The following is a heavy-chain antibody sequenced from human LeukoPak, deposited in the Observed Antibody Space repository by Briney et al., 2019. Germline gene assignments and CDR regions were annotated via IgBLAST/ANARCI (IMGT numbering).Heavy chain of an antibody. D-gene: IGHD3-3*01. V-gene: IGHV3-23*01. CDR3: AMGGPTISDYYGMDV. CDR1: GFTFSGYA. Sequence: GGSLRLSCAASGFTFSGYAMSWVRQAPGKGLEWVSAISGSGGSTYYADSVKGRFTISRDNSKNTLYLQMNSLRAEDTAVYYCAMGGPTISDYYGMDVWGQGTTVTVSS. CDR2: ISGSGGST. J-gene: IGHJ6*02.